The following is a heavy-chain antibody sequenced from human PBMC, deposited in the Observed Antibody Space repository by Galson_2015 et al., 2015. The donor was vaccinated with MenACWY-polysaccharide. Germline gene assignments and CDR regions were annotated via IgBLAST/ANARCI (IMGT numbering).Heavy chain of an antibody. Sequence: PALVKPTQTLSLTCTFSGFSVTATGVGVGWIRQPPGKAPEWLAPIYWDGGKRLSPSLGARLTITTDNPRDQVVLTMTDMDPVDTATYYCVRLLGGVSFDSWGQGTL. CDR1: GFSVTATGVG. J-gene: IGHJ4*02. D-gene: IGHD1-26*01. V-gene: IGHV2-5*02. CDR3: VRLLGGVSFDS. CDR2: IYWDGGK.